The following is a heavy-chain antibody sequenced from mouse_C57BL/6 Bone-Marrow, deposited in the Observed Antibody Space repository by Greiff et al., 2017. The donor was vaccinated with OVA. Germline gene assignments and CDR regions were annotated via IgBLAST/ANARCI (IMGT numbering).Heavy chain of an antibody. V-gene: IGHV14-3*01. CDR1: GFNFNNTY. D-gene: IGHD1-1*01. CDR3: TTSATVVAKEYYYAMDY. J-gene: IGHJ4*01. CDR2: IDPANGNT. Sequence: VQLKQSVAELVRPGASVKLSCTASGFNFNNTYIHWVKQRPEQGLAWIGRIDPANGNTKYAPKFQGKAHLTADTSYNTAYLQLSSLTSEDTSIYYCTTSATVVAKEYYYAMDYWGQGTSVTVSS.